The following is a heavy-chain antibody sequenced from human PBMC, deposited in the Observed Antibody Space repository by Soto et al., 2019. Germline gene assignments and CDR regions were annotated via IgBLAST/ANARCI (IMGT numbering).Heavy chain of an antibody. D-gene: IGHD1-1*01. V-gene: IGHV4-31*02. Sequence: QVRLQEWGPGLVKPSQTLSLKCSVSGGSITTGGRYWSWIRQLPGKGLEWIGDIYYSGNTYYNASLKSRVTIAVEAAKNQFSLKLSSVTAADTAVYYCAQALVVTGGDGFDIWGQGRLVTVSP. CDR1: GGSITTGGRY. CDR3: AQALVVTGGDGFDI. J-gene: IGHJ3*02. CDR2: IYYSGNT.